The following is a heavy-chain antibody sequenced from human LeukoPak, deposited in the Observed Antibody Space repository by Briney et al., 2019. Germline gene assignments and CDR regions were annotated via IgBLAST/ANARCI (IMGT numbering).Heavy chain of an antibody. Sequence: GRSLRLSCAASGFTFSSYAMHWVRQAPGKGLEWVAVISYDGSNKYYADSVKGRFTISRDNSKNTLCLQMNSLRAEDTAVYYCARGARIAAAGTLGYFDYWGQGTLVTVSS. D-gene: IGHD6-13*01. CDR2: ISYDGSNK. CDR3: ARGARIAAAGTLGYFDY. J-gene: IGHJ4*02. CDR1: GFTFSSYA. V-gene: IGHV3-30-3*01.